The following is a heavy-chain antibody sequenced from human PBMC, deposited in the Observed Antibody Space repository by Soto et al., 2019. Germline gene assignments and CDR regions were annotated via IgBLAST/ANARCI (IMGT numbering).Heavy chain of an antibody. D-gene: IGHD3-3*01. CDR2: MSGSGDDA. V-gene: IGHV3-23*01. J-gene: IGHJ4*02. Sequence: EVQLLESGGGLVQPGGSLRLSCAASGFTFSNYGMSWFRQAPGKGLEWVSVMSGSGDDAYYADSVKGRFTISRDNSKNTLYLQMNSLRAEDTAVYFCAKKVTIYAVDPADYWGQGTQVAVSS. CDR3: AKKVTIYAVDPADY. CDR1: GFTFSNYG.